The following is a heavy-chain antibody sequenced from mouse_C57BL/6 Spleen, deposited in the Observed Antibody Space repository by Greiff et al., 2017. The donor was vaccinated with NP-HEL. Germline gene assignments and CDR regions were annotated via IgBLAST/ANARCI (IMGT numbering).Heavy chain of an antibody. CDR1: GYSITSGYY. J-gene: IGHJ3*01. CDR2: ISYDGSN. Sequence: EVKLQESGPGLVKPSQSLSLTCSVTGYSITSGYYWNWIRQFPGNKLEWMGYISYDGSNNYNPSLKNRISIPRDTSKNQFFLKLNSVTTEDTATYYCARRGSYYGGFAYWGQGTLVTVSA. CDR3: ARRGSYYGGFAY. V-gene: IGHV3-6*01. D-gene: IGHD1-1*01.